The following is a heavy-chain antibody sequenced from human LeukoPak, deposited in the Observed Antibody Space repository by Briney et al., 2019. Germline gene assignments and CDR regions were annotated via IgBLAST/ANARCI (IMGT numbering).Heavy chain of an antibody. CDR3: ARDRSYVMDV. CDR2: INSDGSAT. J-gene: IGHJ6*02. CDR1: GFAFSTYW. V-gene: IGHV3-74*01. Sequence: GGSLRLSCAASGFAFSTYWMHWARQAPGKGLEWVSRINSDGSATTYADSVKGRFTISRDNAKNTLYLQLNSLRAEDTAVYYCARDRSYVMDVWGQGTTVTVSS.